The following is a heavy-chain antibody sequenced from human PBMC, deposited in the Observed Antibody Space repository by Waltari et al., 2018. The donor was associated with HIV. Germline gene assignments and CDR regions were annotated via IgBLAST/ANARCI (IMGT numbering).Heavy chain of an antibody. V-gene: IGHV3-23*01. J-gene: IGHJ6*02. Sequence: EVQLLESGGGLVQPGGSLRLSCVASGVTFRNYGMTWVRQAPGKGLEWVSGRSGSGGSTHYADSVKGHFTISRDNSKDTLYLQMNTLRAEDTAVYYCAIQHNPLHNYYYGMDVWGQGTTVTVSS. CDR1: GVTFRNYG. CDR3: AIQHNPLHNYYYGMDV. CDR2: RSGSGGST. D-gene: IGHD1-1*01.